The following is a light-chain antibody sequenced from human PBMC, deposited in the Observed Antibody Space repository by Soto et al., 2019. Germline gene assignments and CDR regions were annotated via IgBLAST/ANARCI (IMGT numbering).Light chain of an antibody. V-gene: IGKV3-11*01. J-gene: IGKJ5*01. CDR3: QQYGTSEII. Sequence: EIVLTQSPATLSLSPGERDTLYFRASQSVSSYLAWYQQKPGQAPRLLIYDASNRATGIPARFSGSGSGTDFTLTISSLEPEDFAVFYCQQYGTSEIIFGQGTRLEIK. CDR1: QSVSSY. CDR2: DAS.